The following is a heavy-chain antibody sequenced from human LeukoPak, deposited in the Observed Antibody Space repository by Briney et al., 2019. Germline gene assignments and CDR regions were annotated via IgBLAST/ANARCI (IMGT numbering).Heavy chain of an antibody. V-gene: IGHV4-39*07. CDR2: IYYSGST. CDR1: GGSISSSSYY. J-gene: IGHJ4*01. CDR3: AKDRSVYDSSGYRYFDY. D-gene: IGHD3-22*01. Sequence: PSETLSLTCTVSGGSISSSSYYWGWIRQPPGKGLEWIGSIYYSGSTYYNPSLKSRVTISADTSKNQFSLKLSSVTAADTAVYYCAKDRSVYDSSGYRYFDYWGQGTLVTVSS.